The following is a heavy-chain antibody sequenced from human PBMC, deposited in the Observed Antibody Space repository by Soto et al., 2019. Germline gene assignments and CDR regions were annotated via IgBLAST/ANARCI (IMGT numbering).Heavy chain of an antibody. CDR1: GDSVSSNSAA. Sequence: PSQTLSLTCAISGDSVSSNSAAWNWIRQSPSRGLEWLGRTYYRSKWYNDYALSVKSRITINPDTSKNQFSLQLNSVTPEDTAVYYCARDGRSYPYSSSWGYYYYGMDVWGQGTTVTVSS. CDR2: TYYRSKWYN. D-gene: IGHD6-13*01. V-gene: IGHV6-1*01. CDR3: ARDGRSYPYSSSWGYYYYGMDV. J-gene: IGHJ6*02.